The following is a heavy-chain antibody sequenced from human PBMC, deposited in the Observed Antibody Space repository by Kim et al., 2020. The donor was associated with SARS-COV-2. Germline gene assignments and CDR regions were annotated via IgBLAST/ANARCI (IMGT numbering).Heavy chain of an antibody. CDR1: GGSISRSAFD. CDR2: IYYNGTT. D-gene: IGHD1-26*01. V-gene: IGHV4-39*01. J-gene: IGHJ5*02. CDR3: ARLPGLGLTTQPIDP. Sequence: SETLSLTCSVSGGSISRSAFDWGWIRQPPGKGLEWIGSIYYNGTTYYTPSLKSPLTISVDTSKNQFSLKVRSVTAADTAVYYCARLPGLGLTTQPIDPWG.